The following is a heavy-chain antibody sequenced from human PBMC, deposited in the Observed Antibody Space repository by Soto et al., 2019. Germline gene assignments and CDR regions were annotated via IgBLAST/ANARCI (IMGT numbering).Heavy chain of an antibody. CDR1: GGTFSSYR. CDR2: IVPIYRTA. CDR3: ARDSGAKLSSS. D-gene: IGHD6-13*01. Sequence: SVKVSCKASGGTFSSYRINWVRRAPGQGLEWVGGIVPIYRTADYAQKFQGRVTITADESARTAYMELRGLKSQDTAVYYCARDSGAKLSSSWGQGTLVTVSS. J-gene: IGHJ4*02. V-gene: IGHV1-69*13.